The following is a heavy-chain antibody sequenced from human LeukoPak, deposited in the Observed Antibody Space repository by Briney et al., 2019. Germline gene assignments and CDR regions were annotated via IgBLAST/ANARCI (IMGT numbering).Heavy chain of an antibody. CDR1: GGFITGNY. CDR3: ARDPGSYLGY. V-gene: IGHV4-4*07. J-gene: IGHJ4*02. CDR2: IYSSGST. D-gene: IGHD3-10*01. Sequence: SETLSLTCSVSGGFITGNYWSWIRQPAGKGLEWIGRIYSSGSTNYSFSLRSRLTMSLATSKNQFSLKLNSVTAADTAVYYCARDPGSYLGYWGQGILVTVSS.